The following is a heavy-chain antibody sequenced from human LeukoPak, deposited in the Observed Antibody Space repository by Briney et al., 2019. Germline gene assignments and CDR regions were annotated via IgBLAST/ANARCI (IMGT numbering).Heavy chain of an antibody. CDR1: GDSISSYF. V-gene: IGHV4-59*01. Sequence: PSETLSLTCTFSGDSISSYFWSWIRQPPGMGLEWIGFIYYSGNSGRTNYSPSLKNRVTISLDTSKNQLSLKLTSVTAADTAVYYCARVGGYRGFYWGQGTLVTVSS. D-gene: IGHD5-12*01. J-gene: IGHJ4*02. CDR3: ARVGGYRGFY. CDR2: IYYSGNSGRT.